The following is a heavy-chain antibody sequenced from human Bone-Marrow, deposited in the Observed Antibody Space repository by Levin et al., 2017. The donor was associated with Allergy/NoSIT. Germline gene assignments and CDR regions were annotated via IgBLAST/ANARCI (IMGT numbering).Heavy chain of an antibody. D-gene: IGHD5-18*01. V-gene: IGHV4-30-4*01. CDR3: ASSLISGYTYGYFDY. J-gene: IGHJ4*02. Sequence: SETLSLTCTVSVGSISSGEHYWNWVRQTPGKGLEWIGYIYFNGITHFNPSLESRLSISVDTSKNQFSLKLTSVTAADTAVYYCASSLISGYTYGYFDYWGQGALVTVSS. CDR1: VGSISSGEHY. CDR2: IYFNGIT.